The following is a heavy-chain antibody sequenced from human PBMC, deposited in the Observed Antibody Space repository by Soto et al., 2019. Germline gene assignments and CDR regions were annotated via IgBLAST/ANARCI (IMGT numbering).Heavy chain of an antibody. CDR3: ARYAAGAGTGLPGYYYGVGV. V-gene: IGHV1-2*04. CDR2: INPNSGGT. Sequence: ASVNVSCKASGYTFTGYYMHWVRQAPGQGLEWMGWINPNSGGTNYAQKFQGWVTMTRDTSISTAYMELSRLRSDDTAVYYCARYAAGAGTGLPGYYYGVGVWGQGTTVTVSS. D-gene: IGHD6-19*01. J-gene: IGHJ6*02. CDR1: GYTFTGYY.